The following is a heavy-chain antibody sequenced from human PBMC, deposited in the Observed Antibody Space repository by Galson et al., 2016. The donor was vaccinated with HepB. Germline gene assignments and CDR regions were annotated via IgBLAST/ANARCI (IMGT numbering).Heavy chain of an antibody. V-gene: IGHV2-5*01. D-gene: IGHD3-10*01. Sequence: PALVKPTQTLTLTCTFSGFSLTTPGVGVGWIRQSPGEALEWLALIYWNDDKRYSPSLKSRLTITKDTSKNQVVLTLTNMDPVDTATYYCAHRRTSADYGSGKDHYFDYWGQGTLVTVSS. CDR2: IYWNDDK. J-gene: IGHJ4*02. CDR1: GFSLTTPGVG. CDR3: AHRRTSADYGSGKDHYFDY.